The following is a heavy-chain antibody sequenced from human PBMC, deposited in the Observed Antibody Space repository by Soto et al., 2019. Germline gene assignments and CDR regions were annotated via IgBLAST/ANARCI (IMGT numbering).Heavy chain of an antibody. D-gene: IGHD3-9*01. CDR3: ARGHDILTGYYANWFDP. J-gene: IGHJ5*02. CDR1: GGSISSGDYY. CDR2: IYYSGST. Sequence: PSETLSLTCTVSGGSISSGDYYWSWIRQPPGKGLEWIGYIYYSGSTYYNPSLKSRVTISVDTSKNQFSLKLSSVTAADTAVYYCARGHDILTGYYANWFDPWGQGTLVTVSS. V-gene: IGHV4-30-4*01.